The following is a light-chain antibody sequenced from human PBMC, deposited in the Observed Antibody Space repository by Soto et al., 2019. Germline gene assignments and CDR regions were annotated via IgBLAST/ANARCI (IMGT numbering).Light chain of an antibody. V-gene: IGKV1-33*01. J-gene: IGKJ2*02. CDR2: DAS. Sequence: IQMTQSPSTLSASVGDRVTLTCQASHDINNYLTWYQQKPGRAPKLLIYDASSMATGLSSRFSGSGSGTQFTLTITSLQPEDIATYYCQHFASVPCTFGQGTKLEI. CDR1: HDINNY. CDR3: QHFASVPCT.